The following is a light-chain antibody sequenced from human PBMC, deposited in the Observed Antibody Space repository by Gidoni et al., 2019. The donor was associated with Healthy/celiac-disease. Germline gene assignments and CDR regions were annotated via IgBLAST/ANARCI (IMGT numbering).Light chain of an antibody. CDR2: DAS. CDR3: QQYDNLPLT. CDR1: QDISNY. V-gene: IGKV1-33*01. J-gene: IGKJ4*01. Sequence: DIQMTQSPSSLSASVGDRVTITCQASQDISNYLNWYQQKPGKAPKLLIYDASNLETGVPSRFSGSGSGTDFTFTISSLQPEDIVTYYCQQYDNLPLTFGGXTKVEIK.